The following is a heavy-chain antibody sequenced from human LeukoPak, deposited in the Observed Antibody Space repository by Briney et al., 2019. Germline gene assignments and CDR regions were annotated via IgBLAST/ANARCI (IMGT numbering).Heavy chain of an antibody. CDR3: ARGVVGASRDAFDI. V-gene: IGHV3-30-3*01. CDR1: GFTFSSYA. D-gene: IGHD1-26*01. Sequence: GGSLRLSCAASGFTFSSYAMHWVRQAPGKGLEWVAVISYDGSNKYYADSVKGRFTISRDNSKNTLYLQMNSLRAEDTAVYYCARGVVGASRDAFDIWGQGTMVTVSS. CDR2: ISYDGSNK. J-gene: IGHJ3*02.